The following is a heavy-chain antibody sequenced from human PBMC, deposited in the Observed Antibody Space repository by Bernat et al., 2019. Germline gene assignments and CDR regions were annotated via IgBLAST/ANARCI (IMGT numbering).Heavy chain of an antibody. J-gene: IGHJ4*02. V-gene: IGHV1-46*01. D-gene: IGHD4-17*01. CDR1: GYTFTSYY. Sequence: QVQLVQSGAEVKKPGASVEVSCKASGYTFTSYYMHWVRQAPGQGLEWMGIINPSGGSTSYAQKFQGRVTMTRDTSTSTVYMELSSLRSEDTAVYYCASDYGDYRWCFDYWGQGTLVTVSS. CDR2: INPSGGST. CDR3: ASDYGDYRWCFDY.